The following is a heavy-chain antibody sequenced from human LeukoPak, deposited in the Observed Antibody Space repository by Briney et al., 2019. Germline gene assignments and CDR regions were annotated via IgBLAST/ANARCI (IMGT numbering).Heavy chain of an antibody. J-gene: IGHJ4*02. CDR3: ARDDSLSGYDLYYFDY. D-gene: IGHD5-12*01. CDR2: IIPIFGTA. CDR1: GCTFSSYA. Sequence: SVKVSCKASGCTFSSYAISWVRQAPEQGLEWMGRIIPIFGTANYAQKFQGRVTITTDESTSTAYMELSSLRSEDTAVYYCARDDSLSGYDLYYFDYWGQGTLVTVSS. V-gene: IGHV1-69*05.